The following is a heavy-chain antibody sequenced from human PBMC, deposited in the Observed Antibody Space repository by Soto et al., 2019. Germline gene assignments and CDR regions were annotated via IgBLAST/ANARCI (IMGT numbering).Heavy chain of an antibody. D-gene: IGHD3-16*01. CDR3: ARAWGGDTTVAFQGYYGVDV. J-gene: IGHJ6*02. Sequence: QVQLVESGGGVVQPGTSLRLACAASGFTFSSYGMHWVRQAPGKGLEWVEVISYDESNKDYADSVNGRFTISRDNSKKTLKLQLNSLRTDDAAFYYCARAWGGDTTVAFQGYYGVDVWVQGTTVTVSS. V-gene: IGHV3-30*03. CDR2: ISYDESNK. CDR1: GFTFSSYG.